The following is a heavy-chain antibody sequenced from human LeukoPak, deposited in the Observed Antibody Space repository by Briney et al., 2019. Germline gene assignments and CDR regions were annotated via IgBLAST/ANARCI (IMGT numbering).Heavy chain of an antibody. J-gene: IGHJ6*02. CDR1: GYTFTSYD. Sequence: ASVKVSCKASGYTFTSYDINWVRQATGQGLEWMGWMNPNSGNTGYAQKFQGRVTMTRNTSISTAYMELSSLGSEDTAVYYCARGNCSSTSCYTSHNYYYYYGMDVWGQGTTVTVSS. D-gene: IGHD2-2*02. CDR3: ARGNCSSTSCYTSHNYYYYYGMDV. V-gene: IGHV1-8*01. CDR2: MNPNSGNT.